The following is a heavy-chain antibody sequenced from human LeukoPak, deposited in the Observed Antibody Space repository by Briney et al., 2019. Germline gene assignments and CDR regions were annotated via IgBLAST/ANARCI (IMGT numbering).Heavy chain of an antibody. J-gene: IGHJ5*02. CDR2: IYYSGST. CDR1: GGSISSGGYS. CDR3: ARGDYGDYWFDP. V-gene: IGHV4-30-4*07. D-gene: IGHD4-17*01. Sequence: PSQTLSLTCAVSGGSISSGGYSWSWIRQPPGKGLEWIGYIYYSGSTYYNPSLKSRVTISVDTSKNQFSLKLSSVTAADTAVYYCARGDYGDYWFDPWGQGTLVTVSS.